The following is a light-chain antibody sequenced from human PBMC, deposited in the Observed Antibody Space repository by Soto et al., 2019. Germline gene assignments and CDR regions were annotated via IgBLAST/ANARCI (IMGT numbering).Light chain of an antibody. J-gene: IGLJ1*01. CDR3: QSYDSSLSAEV. CDR2: GNS. V-gene: IGLV1-40*01. CDR1: SSNIGAGYD. Sequence: QSALTQPPSVSGAPGQRVTISCTGSSSNIGAGYDVHWYQQLPGTAPKLLIYGNSNRPSGVPDRFSGSKSGTSASLAITGLQAVDEADYYCQSYDSSLSAEVFGTGTKVTVL.